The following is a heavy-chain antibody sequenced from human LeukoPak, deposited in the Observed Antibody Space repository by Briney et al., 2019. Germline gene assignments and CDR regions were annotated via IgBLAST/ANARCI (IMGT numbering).Heavy chain of an antibody. D-gene: IGHD2-21*02. V-gene: IGHV1-2*02. CDR3: VREGNELLSKNFDY. CDR1: GFTFTGYY. Sequence: ASVKISCKASGFTFTGYYIHWVRQAPGQGLEWMGYINPHNGGTNSPQKFQGRVTMTTDTSISAAYMGLSSLISDDTAMYYCVREGNELLSKNFDYWGQGTLVTVSS. CDR2: INPHNGGT. J-gene: IGHJ4*02.